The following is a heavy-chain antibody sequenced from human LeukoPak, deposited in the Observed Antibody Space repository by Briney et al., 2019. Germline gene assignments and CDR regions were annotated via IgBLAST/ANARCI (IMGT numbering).Heavy chain of an antibody. CDR2: IYYSGST. V-gene: IGHV4-59*08. J-gene: IGHJ4*02. D-gene: IGHD2-2*01. Sequence: SETLSLTCTVSGGSISSYYWSWIRQPPGKGLEWIGYIYYSGSTNYNPSLKSRVTISVDTSKNQFSLKLSSVTAADTAVYYCARLADIVVVPAAERSYYFDYWGQGTLVTVSS. CDR3: ARLADIVVVPAAERSYYFDY. CDR1: GGSISSYY.